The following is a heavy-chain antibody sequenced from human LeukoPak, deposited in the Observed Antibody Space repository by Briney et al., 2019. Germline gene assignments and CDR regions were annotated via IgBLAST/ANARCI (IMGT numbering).Heavy chain of an antibody. CDR1: GFTFSSYS. CDR2: ISSSGSYI. CDR3: ARDPGRYGDFVFDY. D-gene: IGHD4-17*01. V-gene: IGHV3-21*01. J-gene: IGHJ4*02. Sequence: SGGSLRLSCAASGFTFSSYSMNWVRQAPGKGLEWVSSISSSGSYIYYADSVKGRFTISRDNAKNSLYLQMNSLRAEDTAVYYCARDPGRYGDFVFDYWGQGTLVTVSS.